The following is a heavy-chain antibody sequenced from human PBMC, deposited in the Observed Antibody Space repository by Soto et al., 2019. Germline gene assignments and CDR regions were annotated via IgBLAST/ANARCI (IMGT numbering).Heavy chain of an antibody. CDR2: ISYDGSNK. V-gene: IGHV3-30-3*01. J-gene: IGHJ4*02. CDR3: ARVGGSHYLAHFDY. D-gene: IGHD1-26*01. CDR1: GFTFSSYA. Sequence: QVQLVESGGGVVQPGRSLRLSCAASGFTFSSYAMHWFRQAPGKGLEWVAVISYDGSNKYYADSVKGRFTISRDNSKNTLYLQMNSLRAEGTAVYYCARVGGSHYLAHFDYWGQGTLVTVSS.